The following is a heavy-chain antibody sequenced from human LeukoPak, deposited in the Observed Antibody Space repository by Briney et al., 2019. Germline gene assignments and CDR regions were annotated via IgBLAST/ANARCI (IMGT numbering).Heavy chain of an antibody. CDR2: ISSSSSYI. CDR3: ARVVAGGTELYMDV. D-gene: IGHD2-8*02. Sequence: PGGSLKLSCAASGFTFSSYSMNSVRQAPGKGLEWVSTISSSSSYIYYADSVKGRFTISRDNAKNSLYLQMNSLRAEDTAVYYCARVVAGGTELYMDVWGKGTTVTVSS. CDR1: GFTFSSYS. J-gene: IGHJ6*03. V-gene: IGHV3-21*01.